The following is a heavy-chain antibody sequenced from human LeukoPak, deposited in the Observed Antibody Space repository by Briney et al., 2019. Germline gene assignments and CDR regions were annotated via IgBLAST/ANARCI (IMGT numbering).Heavy chain of an antibody. J-gene: IGHJ6*03. D-gene: IGHD6-6*01. CDR1: GYSISSGYY. CDR2: IYHSGST. Sequence: PSETLSLTYAVSGYSISSGYYWGWIRQPPGKGLEWIGSIYHSGSTYYNPSLKSRVTISVDTSKNQFSLKLSSVTAADTAVYYCARRGIAARRGTSDYYYYYMDVWGKGTTVTVSS. V-gene: IGHV4-38-2*01. CDR3: ARRGIAARRGTSDYYYYYMDV.